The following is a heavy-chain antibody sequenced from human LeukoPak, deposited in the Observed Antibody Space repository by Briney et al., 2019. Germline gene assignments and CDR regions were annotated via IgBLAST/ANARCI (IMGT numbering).Heavy chain of an antibody. V-gene: IGHV4-4*02. J-gene: IGHJ4*02. Sequence: SETLSLTCAVSGGSISSSNWWSWVRQPPGKGLEWIGEIYHSGSTNYNPSLKSRVTISVDKSKNQFSLKLSSVTAADTAVYYCARSDYYDSSGYGRWGQGTLVTVSS. D-gene: IGHD3-22*01. CDR3: ARSDYYDSSGYGR. CDR2: IYHSGST. CDR1: GGSISSSNW.